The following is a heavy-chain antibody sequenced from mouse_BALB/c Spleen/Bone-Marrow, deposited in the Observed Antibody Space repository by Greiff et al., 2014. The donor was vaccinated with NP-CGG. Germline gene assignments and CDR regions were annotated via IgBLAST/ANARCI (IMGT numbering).Heavy chain of an antibody. CDR3: AREGWDEDYATDY. D-gene: IGHD4-1*01. J-gene: IGHJ4*01. Sequence: VQLQQSGAELARPGASVKLSCKASGYTFTSYWMQWVKQRPGQGLEWIGAIYPGDGDTRYTQKFKGKATLTADKSSSTAYMQLSSLASEDSAIYYCAREGWDEDYATDYWGQGTSVTVSS. V-gene: IGHV1-87*01. CDR2: IYPGDGDT. CDR1: GYTFTSYW.